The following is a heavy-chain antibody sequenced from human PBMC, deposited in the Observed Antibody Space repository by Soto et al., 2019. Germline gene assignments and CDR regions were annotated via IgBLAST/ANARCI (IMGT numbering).Heavy chain of an antibody. CDR1: GFILSNYA. V-gene: IGHV3-30*04. D-gene: IGHD2-15*01. CDR2: ISLDGKNK. J-gene: IGHJ4*02. Sequence: PGGSLRLSCAASGFILSNYAIHWVRQAPGKGLEWVAVISLDGKNKYYADSVKGRFTISRDNSKGTVSLQMNSLRPEDTAVYYCARGYGSGRWIDSWGQGTLVTVSS. CDR3: ARGYGSGRWIDS.